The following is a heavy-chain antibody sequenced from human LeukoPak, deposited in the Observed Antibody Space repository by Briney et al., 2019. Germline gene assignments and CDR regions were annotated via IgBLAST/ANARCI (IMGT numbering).Heavy chain of an antibody. CDR2: ISGSGGST. CDR1: GFTFSSYA. CDR3: AKDRDPRIYITPFDY. V-gene: IGHV3-23*01. J-gene: IGHJ4*02. Sequence: PGGSLRLSCAASGFTFSSYAMSWVRQAPGKGLEWVSAISGSGGSTYYADSVKGRFTISRDNSKNTLYPQMNSLRAEDTVVYYCAKDRDPRIYITPFDYWGQGTLVTVSS. D-gene: IGHD1-14*01.